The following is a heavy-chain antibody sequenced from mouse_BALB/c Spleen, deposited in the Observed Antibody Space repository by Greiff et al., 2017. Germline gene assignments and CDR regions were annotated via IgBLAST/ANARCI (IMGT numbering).Heavy chain of an antibody. J-gene: IGHJ3*01. Sequence: EVKVIESGGGLVQPGGSLKLSCAASGFDFSRYWMSWVRQAPGKGLEWIGEINQDSSTINYTPSLKDKFIISRDNAKNTLYLQMSKVRSEDTALYYCARRYGYDGLFAYWGQGTLVTVSA. CDR2: INQDSSTI. CDR3: ARRYGYDGLFAY. V-gene: IGHV4-1*02. CDR1: GFDFSRYW. D-gene: IGHD2-2*01.